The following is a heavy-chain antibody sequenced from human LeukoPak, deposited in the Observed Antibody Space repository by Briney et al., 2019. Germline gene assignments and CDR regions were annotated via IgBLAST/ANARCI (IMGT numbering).Heavy chain of an antibody. CDR1: GGSISSYY. J-gene: IGHJ4*02. CDR2: IYYSGST. V-gene: IGHV4-59*08. CDR3: ASGYHSSSSFDY. Sequence: SETLSLTCTVSGGSISSYYWSWIRQPPGKGLEWIGYIYYSGSTNYNPSLKSRVTISVDTSKNQFSLKLSSVTAADTAVYYCASGYHSSSSFDYWGQGTLVTVSS. D-gene: IGHD6-6*01.